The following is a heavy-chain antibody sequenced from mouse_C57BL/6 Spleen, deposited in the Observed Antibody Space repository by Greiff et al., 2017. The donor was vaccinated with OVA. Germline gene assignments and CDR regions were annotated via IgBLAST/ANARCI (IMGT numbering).Heavy chain of an antibody. V-gene: IGHV1-50*01. CDR3: ARRITTVVATDAMDY. Sequence: QVQLQQSGAELVKPGASVKLSCKASGYTFTSYWMQWVKQRPGQGLEWIGEIDPSDSYTNYNQKFKGKATLTVDTSSSTAYMQLSSLTSEDSAVYYCARRITTVVATDAMDYWGQGTSVTVSS. CDR1: GYTFTSYW. D-gene: IGHD1-1*01. J-gene: IGHJ4*01. CDR2: IDPSDSYT.